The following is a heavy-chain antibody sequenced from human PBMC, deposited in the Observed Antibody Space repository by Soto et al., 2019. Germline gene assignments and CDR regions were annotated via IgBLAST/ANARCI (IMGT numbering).Heavy chain of an antibody. J-gene: IGHJ3*02. CDR2: INHSGST. D-gene: IGHD3-10*01. CDR3: ARGRITMVRGVIYAFDI. CDR1: GGSFSGYY. V-gene: IGHV4-34*01. Sequence: QVQLQQWGAGLLKPSETLSLTCAVYGGSFSGYYWSWIRQPPGKGLEWIGEINHSGSTNYNPSLKRRVTISVDTSKNQFSLKLSSVTAADTAVYYCARGRITMVRGVIYAFDIWGQGTMVTVSS.